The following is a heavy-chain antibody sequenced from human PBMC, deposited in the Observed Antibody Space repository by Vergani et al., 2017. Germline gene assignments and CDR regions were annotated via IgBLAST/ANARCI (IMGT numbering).Heavy chain of an antibody. Sequence: QAQLVESGGGLVKPGGSLRLSCTASGFRVSDYYMNWVRQAPGRGLEWISYISSSGSTIDYSDSVKGRFTMSRDNSKNTLYLQMNSLRAEDTAVYYCAKHPTVVGATRSVDYWGQGTLVTVSS. J-gene: IGHJ4*02. CDR3: AKHPTVVGATRSVDY. CDR1: GFRVSDYY. V-gene: IGHV3-11*01. D-gene: IGHD1-26*01. CDR2: ISSSGSTI.